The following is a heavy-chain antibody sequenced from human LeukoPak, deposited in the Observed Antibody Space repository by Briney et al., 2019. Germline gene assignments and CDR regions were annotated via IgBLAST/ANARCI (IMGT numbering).Heavy chain of an antibody. CDR2: ISYSGTT. J-gene: IGHJ4*02. CDR1: GGSISSYY. D-gene: IGHD3-10*01. CDR3: ARHGVYYDSGSPAFDY. Sequence: PSETLSLTCIVSGGSISSYYWSWLRQPPGKGLEWIGYISYSGTTHYNPSLDSRVTISVDTSKNQFSLKLRSVTAADTAAYYCARHGVYYDSGSPAFDYWGQGTLVTVSS. V-gene: IGHV4-59*08.